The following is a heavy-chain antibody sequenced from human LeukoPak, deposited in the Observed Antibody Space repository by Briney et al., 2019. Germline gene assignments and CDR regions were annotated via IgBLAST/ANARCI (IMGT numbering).Heavy chain of an antibody. CDR3: ARAIAAAGLYYFDY. V-gene: IGHV3-48*01. D-gene: IGHD6-13*01. CDR2: ISSSSSTI. CDR1: GFTFSSYS. J-gene: IGHJ4*02. Sequence: GGSLRLSCAASGFTFSSYSMNWVRQAPGKGLEWLSYISSSSSTIYYADSVKGRFTISRDNAKNSLYLQMNSLRAEDTAVYYCARAIAAAGLYYFDYWGQGTLVTVSS.